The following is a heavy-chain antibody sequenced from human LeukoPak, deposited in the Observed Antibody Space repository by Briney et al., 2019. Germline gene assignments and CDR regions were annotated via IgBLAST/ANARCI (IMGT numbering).Heavy chain of an antibody. CDR1: NYTFSNYG. D-gene: IGHD2/OR15-2a*01. CDR3: ARDSSAFYWSEYFQH. CDR2: IGAYSGNS. J-gene: IGHJ1*01. Sequence: GASVKVSCKTSNYTFSNYGITWVRQAPGQGLEWMGWIGAYSGNSEFAQKFQGRVTMTTDASSGTAYMELTNLTPDDTAVYFCARDSSAFYWSEYFQHWGQGTLVTVSS. V-gene: IGHV1-18*01.